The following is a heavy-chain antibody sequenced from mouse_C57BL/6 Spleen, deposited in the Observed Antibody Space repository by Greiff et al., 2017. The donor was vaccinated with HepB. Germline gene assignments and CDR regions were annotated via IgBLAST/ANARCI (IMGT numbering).Heavy chain of an antibody. V-gene: IGHV1-15*01. CDR3: TRWNYYGSSFDY. D-gene: IGHD1-1*01. CDR1: GYTFTDYE. Sequence: QVQLKQSGAELVRPGASVTLSCKASGYTFTDYEMHWVKQTPVHGLEWIGAIDPETGGTAYNQKFKGKAILTADKSSSTAYMELRSLTSEDSAVYYCTRWNYYGSSFDYWGQGTTLTVSS. CDR2: IDPETGGT. J-gene: IGHJ2*01.